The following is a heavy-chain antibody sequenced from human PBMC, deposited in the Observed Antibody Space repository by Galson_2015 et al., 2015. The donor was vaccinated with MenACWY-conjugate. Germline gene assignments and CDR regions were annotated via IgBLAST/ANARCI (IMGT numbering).Heavy chain of an antibody. D-gene: IGHD5-18*01. CDR1: GGSLSGYY. CDR3: ARGVTDEN. CDR2: INHSGST. J-gene: IGHJ4*02. Sequence: ETLSLTCAAYGGSLSGYYWSWIRQPPGKGLEWIGEINHSGSTNYNPSLKSRVTVSIDTSKNQFSLKLSSVTAADTAVYYCARGVTDENWGQGTLVIVSS. V-gene: IGHV4-34*01.